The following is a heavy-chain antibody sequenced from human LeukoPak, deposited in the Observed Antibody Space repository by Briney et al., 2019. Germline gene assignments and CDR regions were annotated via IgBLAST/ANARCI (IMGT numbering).Heavy chain of an antibody. Sequence: SETLSLTCTVSGGSISSGSYYWSWIRQPPGNGLEWIGYIYYSGSTYYNPSLKSRVTISVDTSKNEFSLKLSSVTAADTAVYYCAKDHPEGGTFDIWGQGTMVTVSS. V-gene: IGHV4-61*01. CDR1: GGSISSGSYY. CDR3: AKDHPEGGTFDI. D-gene: IGHD2-15*01. J-gene: IGHJ3*02. CDR2: IYYSGST.